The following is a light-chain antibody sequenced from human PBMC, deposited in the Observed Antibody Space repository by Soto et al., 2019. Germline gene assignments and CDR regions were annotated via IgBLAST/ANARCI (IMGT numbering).Light chain of an antibody. V-gene: IGLV2-14*01. CDR3: SSYTSSSTYV. Sequence: QSVLTQPASVSESPGQSITIACTGTSSDVGGYNYVSWYQQHPGEVPRLVIYGVSNRLSGVSSRFSGSKSGNTASLTISGLQAEDEADYYCSSYTSSSTYVFGTGTKVTAL. CDR1: SSDVGGYNY. J-gene: IGLJ1*01. CDR2: GVS.